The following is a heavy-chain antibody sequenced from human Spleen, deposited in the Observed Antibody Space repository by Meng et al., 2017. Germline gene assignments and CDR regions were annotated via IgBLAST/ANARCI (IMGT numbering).Heavy chain of an antibody. CDR1: GGSFSDYY. D-gene: IGHD4-11*01. CDR2: INHSGST. CDR3: ARGPTTMAHDFDY. V-gene: IGHV4-34*01. J-gene: IGHJ4*02. Sequence: GQRQPWGAGLLKPSDTLSLTSVVSGGSFSDYYWSWIRQPPGKGLEWIGEINHSGSTTYNPSLESRATISVDTSQNNLSLKLSSVTAADSAVYYCARGPTTMAHDFDYWGQGTLVTVSS.